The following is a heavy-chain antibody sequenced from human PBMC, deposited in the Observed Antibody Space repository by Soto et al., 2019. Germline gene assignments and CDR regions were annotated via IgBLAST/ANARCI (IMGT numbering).Heavy chain of an antibody. CDR1: GGSISSGDYY. J-gene: IGHJ3*02. CDR2: IYHSGST. D-gene: IGHD2-21*02. CDR3: ARESVVVTASGAFDI. V-gene: IGHV4-30-4*01. Sequence: SETLSLTCTVSGGSISSGDYYWSWIRQPPGKGLEWIGYIYHSGSTYYNPSLKSRVTISVDKSKNQFSLKLSSVTAADTAVYYCARESVVVTASGAFDIWGQGTMVTVSS.